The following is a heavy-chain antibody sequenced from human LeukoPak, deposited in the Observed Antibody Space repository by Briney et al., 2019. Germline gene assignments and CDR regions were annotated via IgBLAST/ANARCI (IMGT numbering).Heavy chain of an antibody. CDR1: GGSISSYY. D-gene: IGHD3-10*01. Sequence: PSETLSLTCTVSGGSISSYYWSWIRQPAGKGLEWIGRIYTSGSTNYNPSLKSRVTMSVDTSKNQFSLKLSSVTAADTAVYYCARDPHRRRGTPDVFDIWGQGTMVTVSS. V-gene: IGHV4-4*07. J-gene: IGHJ3*02. CDR3: ARDPHRRRGTPDVFDI. CDR2: IYTSGST.